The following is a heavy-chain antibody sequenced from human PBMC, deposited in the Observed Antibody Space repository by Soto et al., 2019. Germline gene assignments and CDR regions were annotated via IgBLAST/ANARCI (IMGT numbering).Heavy chain of an antibody. Sequence: PGGSQSLSCSASGFPFSSYSMHWVRQAPGKGLEYVSAISGNGDSTYYADSVRGRFTISRDNSKSTLYLQMSSLRAEDTAVYYCVKDLYYYDSSGYQNHNWFDPWGQGTLVTVSS. CDR3: VKDLYYYDSSGYQNHNWFDP. CDR2: ISGNGDST. CDR1: GFPFSSYS. D-gene: IGHD3-22*01. J-gene: IGHJ5*02. V-gene: IGHV3-64D*08.